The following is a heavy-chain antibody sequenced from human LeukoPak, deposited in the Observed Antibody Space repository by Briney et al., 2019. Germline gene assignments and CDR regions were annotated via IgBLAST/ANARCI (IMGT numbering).Heavy chain of an antibody. J-gene: IGHJ6*03. D-gene: IGHD6-13*01. CDR1: GFTFSSYS. Sequence: NPGGSLRLSCAASGFTFSSYSMNWVRQAPGKGLEWVSSISDSSSYTYYADSVKGRFTISRDNAKNSLYLQMNSLRAEDTAVYYCARVNFLSWYIYYYYYMDVWGKGTTVTVSS. CDR2: ISDSSSYT. V-gene: IGHV3-21*01. CDR3: ARVNFLSWYIYYYYYMDV.